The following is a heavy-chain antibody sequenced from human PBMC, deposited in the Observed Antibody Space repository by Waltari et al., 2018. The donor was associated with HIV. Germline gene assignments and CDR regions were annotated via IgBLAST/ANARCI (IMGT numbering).Heavy chain of an antibody. CDR1: GFTFSPYD. CDR3: ARGYNWNDDAYYGMDV. Sequence: EVLLVESGGGLAQPGGSLRLSCAASGFTFSPYDMHWVRGSTGKGVGGVSAICSAGDRYYAGSVRCRFTISRENVKNSLYLQMNSLRVEDTAIYYCARGYNWNDDAYYGMDVWGQGTTVTVSS. V-gene: IGHV3-13*01. D-gene: IGHD1-1*01. CDR2: ICSAGDR. J-gene: IGHJ6*02.